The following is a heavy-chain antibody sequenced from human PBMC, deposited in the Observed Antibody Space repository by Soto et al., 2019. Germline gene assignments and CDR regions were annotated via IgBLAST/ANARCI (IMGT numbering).Heavy chain of an antibody. CDR1: GGSISSGGYS. D-gene: IGHD4-4*01. CDR3: ATQSYSNSGAYYYYAMDV. CDR2: IYQSGST. Sequence: SETLSLTCAVSGGSISSGGYSWSWIRQPPGKGLEWIGYIYQSGSTYYNPSLRSRVTISVDRSRNQFSLKLSSVTAADTAVYFCATQSYSNSGAYYYYAMDVWGQGTTVTVSS. V-gene: IGHV4-30-2*01. J-gene: IGHJ6*02.